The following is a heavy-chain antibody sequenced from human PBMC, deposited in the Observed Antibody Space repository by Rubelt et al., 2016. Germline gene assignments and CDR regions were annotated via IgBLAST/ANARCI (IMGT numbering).Heavy chain of an antibody. CDR1: GYTFTSYG. V-gene: IGHV1-18*01. CDR3: ARDTRYSSSSNFDY. D-gene: IGHD6-13*01. Sequence: QVQLVQSGAEVKKPGASVKVSCKASGYTFTSYGISWVRQAPGQGLEWMGWISVHDGTTGAAQKFQGRVTMSTDTSTSTAYMELRSLTSDDTAVYYCARDTRYSSSSNFDYWGQGTLVTVSS. J-gene: IGHJ4*02. CDR2: ISVHDGTT.